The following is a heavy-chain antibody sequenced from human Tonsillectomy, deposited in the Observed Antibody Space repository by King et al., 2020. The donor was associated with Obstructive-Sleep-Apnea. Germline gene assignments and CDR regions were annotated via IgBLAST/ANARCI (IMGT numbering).Heavy chain of an antibody. CDR1: GGSFSSHA. CDR2: IIPTFDTA. CDR3: ARGTTTISHVEY. J-gene: IGHJ4*02. V-gene: IGHV1-69*06. D-gene: IGHD4-11*01. Sequence: QLVQSGAEVKKPGSSVKVSCKASGGSFSSHAISWVRQAPGQGLEWMGGIIPTFDTANYAQKFQGRVTITADKSTSTAYMELSSLRSEDTAVYYCARGTTTISHVEYWGQGTPVTVSS.